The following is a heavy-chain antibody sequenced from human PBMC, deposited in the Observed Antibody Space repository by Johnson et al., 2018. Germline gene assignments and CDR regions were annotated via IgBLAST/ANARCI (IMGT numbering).Heavy chain of an antibody. CDR3: ARDLVVAATSNDAFDI. Sequence: QVQLVQSGGGVVQPGRSLRLSCAASGFTFSSYGMHWVRQAPGKGLEWVAVISYDGSNKYYADSVKGRFTISRDNSKNTLSLQMDSLGAEDTAVCYCARDLVVAATSNDAFDIWGQGTMVTVSS. CDR1: GFTFSSYG. D-gene: IGHD2-15*01. V-gene: IGHV3-30*03. J-gene: IGHJ3*02. CDR2: ISYDGSNK.